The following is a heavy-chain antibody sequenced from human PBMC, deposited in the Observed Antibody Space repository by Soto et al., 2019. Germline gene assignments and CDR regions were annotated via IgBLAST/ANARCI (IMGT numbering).Heavy chain of an antibody. CDR1: GFTFSSYS. V-gene: IGHV3-21*01. J-gene: IGHJ3*02. Sequence: EVQLVESGGGLVKPGGSLRLSCAASGFTFSSYSMNWVRQAPGKGLEWVSSITSSSSYIYYADSVKGRFTISRDNAKKSLDLQMNSLRAEDTAVYYCAILSYGDYDDAFDIWGQGTMVTVSS. CDR3: AILSYGDYDDAFDI. CDR2: ITSSSSYI. D-gene: IGHD4-17*01.